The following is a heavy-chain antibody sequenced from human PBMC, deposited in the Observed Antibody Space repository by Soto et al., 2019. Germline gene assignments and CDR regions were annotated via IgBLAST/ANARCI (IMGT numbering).Heavy chain of an antibody. V-gene: IGHV3-33*01. Sequence: QVQLVESGGGVVQPGRSLRLSCAASGFTFSSYGMHWVRQAPGKGLVLVAVIWYDGSNKYYADSVKGLFTISIDNAKDPLYLQMNSLRAEDTAVYYCARDMVRGVIASYLDYWGQGTLVNVSS. J-gene: IGHJ4*02. D-gene: IGHD3-10*01. CDR3: ARDMVRGVIASYLDY. CDR2: IWYDGSNK. CDR1: GFTFSSYG.